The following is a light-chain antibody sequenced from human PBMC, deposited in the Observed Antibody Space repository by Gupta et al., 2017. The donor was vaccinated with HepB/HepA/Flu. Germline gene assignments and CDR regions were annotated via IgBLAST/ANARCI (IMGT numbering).Light chain of an antibody. J-gene: IGKJ4*01. V-gene: IGKV1-17*01. Sequence: DIKMTQSPSYLSASVGDRVTITCRASQGIRNIVGWYQQKPGKAPKRLIYGASRVKSGVPSRFSGSGFGTEFTLTISSLQPEDFATYYCRQQNSSPFTFGRGTQVDIK. CDR3: RQQNSSPFT. CDR1: QGIRNI. CDR2: GAS.